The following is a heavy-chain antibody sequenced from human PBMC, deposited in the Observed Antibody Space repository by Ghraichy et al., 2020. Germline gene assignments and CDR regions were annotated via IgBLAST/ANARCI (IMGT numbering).Heavy chain of an antibody. J-gene: IGHJ3*02. CDR2: INHSGST. CDR1: GGTFSGYF. V-gene: IGHV4-34*01. D-gene: IGHD5-12*01. Sequence: SQTLSLTCAVYGGTFSGYFWNWVRQTPGKGLEWIGEINHSGSTDYNPSLKSRVVISVDRSKKQFSLKMSSVTAADTAVYYCARAGGYSGYSHVHDAFDIWGQGTVVTVSS. CDR3: ARAGGYSGYSHVHDAFDI.